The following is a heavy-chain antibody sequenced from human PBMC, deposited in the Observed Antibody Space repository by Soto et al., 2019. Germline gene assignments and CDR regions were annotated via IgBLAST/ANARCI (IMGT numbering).Heavy chain of an antibody. D-gene: IGHD1-20*01. Sequence: QVQLQESGPGLVKPSETLSLTCTVSGGSISSYYWSWIRQPPGKGLEWIGYIYYSGSTNYNPSLKGRGTISVDTSKNQFSLKLSSVTAADTAVYYCARQAGYNWNDAAYAFDIWGQGTMVTVSS. CDR3: ARQAGYNWNDAAYAFDI. V-gene: IGHV4-59*08. CDR1: GGSISSYY. J-gene: IGHJ3*02. CDR2: IYYSGST.